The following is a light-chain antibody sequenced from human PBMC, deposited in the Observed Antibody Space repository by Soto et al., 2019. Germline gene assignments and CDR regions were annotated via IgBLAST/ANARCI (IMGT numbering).Light chain of an antibody. CDR2: WAS. CDR1: QSVLYSSNKENY. Sequence: DIVMTQSPDSLAVSLAGRPTFTCKSSQSVLYSSNKENYLAWYQQKPGQPLKLLIYWASIRESGVPDRFSGSGSGTDFTLTISSLQAEDVAVYYCQQYYSLPFTFGGGTKVEIK. J-gene: IGKJ4*01. V-gene: IGKV4-1*01. CDR3: QQYYSLPFT.